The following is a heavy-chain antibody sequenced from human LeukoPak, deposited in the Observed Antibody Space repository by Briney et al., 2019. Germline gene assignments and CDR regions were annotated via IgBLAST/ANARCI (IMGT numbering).Heavy chain of an antibody. D-gene: IGHD6-19*01. Sequence: GGSLRLSCAASGFTFSSYSMNWVRQAPGKGLEWVSAISGSGGSTYYADSVKGRFTISRDNSKNTLYLQMNSLRAEDTAVYYCAKSGESSGWYWPYYYYGMDVWGQGTTVTVSS. CDR1: GFTFSSYS. V-gene: IGHV3-23*01. CDR3: AKSGESSGWYWPYYYYGMDV. CDR2: ISGSGGST. J-gene: IGHJ6*02.